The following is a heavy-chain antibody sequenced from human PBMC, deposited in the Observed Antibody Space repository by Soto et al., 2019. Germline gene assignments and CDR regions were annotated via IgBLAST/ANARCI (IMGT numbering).Heavy chain of an antibody. D-gene: IGHD4-17*01. V-gene: IGHV3-33*01. Sequence: QVQLVESGGGVVQPGRSLRLSCAASGFTFSSYGMHWVRQAPGKGLEWVAVIWYDGSNKYYADSVKGRFTISRDNSKNTLYLQMNRLRAEDTAVYYCARVRENEYGDYGTYYYYYGMDVWGQETTVTVSS. CDR1: GFTFSSYG. J-gene: IGHJ6*02. CDR2: IWYDGSNK. CDR3: ARVRENEYGDYGTYYYYYGMDV.